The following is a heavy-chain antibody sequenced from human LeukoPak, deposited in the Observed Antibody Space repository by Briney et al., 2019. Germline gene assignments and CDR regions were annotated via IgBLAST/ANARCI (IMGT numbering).Heavy chain of an antibody. CDR3: ARVVYDFWSAYDY. CDR1: GFTFNRCW. D-gene: IGHD3-3*01. V-gene: IGHV3-23*01. J-gene: IGHJ4*02. Sequence: PGGSLRLSCVVSGFTFNRCWMNWVRQAPGKGLEWVSAISGSGGSTYYADSVKGRFTISRDNSKNTLYLQMNSLRAEDTALYYCARVVYDFWSAYDYWGQGTLVTVSS. CDR2: ISGSGGST.